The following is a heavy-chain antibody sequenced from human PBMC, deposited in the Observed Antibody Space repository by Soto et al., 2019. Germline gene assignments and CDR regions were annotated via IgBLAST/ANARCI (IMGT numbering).Heavy chain of an antibody. CDR2: INPATGAA. J-gene: IGHJ3*02. Sequence: QLHLVQSGAVVKKPGASVTVSCSASGYPVTAYYMHWVRQAPGRGLEWMGGINPATGAAKYTQTFPGRVTITRDTATRTGFMELSGLTSEDTAVFYCARGGGVGVAGSAAFDMWGQGTLVTVSS. CDR1: GYPVTAYY. CDR3: ARGGGVGVAGSAAFDM. V-gene: IGHV1-2*02. D-gene: IGHD3-3*01.